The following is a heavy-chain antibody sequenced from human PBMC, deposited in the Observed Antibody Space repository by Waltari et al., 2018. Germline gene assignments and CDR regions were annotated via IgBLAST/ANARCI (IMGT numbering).Heavy chain of an antibody. V-gene: IGHV3-53*01. CDR2: IYSGGST. J-gene: IGHJ4*02. CDR1: GFTVSSNY. D-gene: IGHD1-26*01. CDR3: ARNVRELLYSDY. Sequence: EVQLVESGGGLIQPGGSLRLSCAASGFTVSSNYMSWFRQAPGKGLEWVSVIYSGGSTYYADSVKGRFTISRDNSKNTLYLQMNSLRAEDTAVYYRARNVRELLYSDYWGQGTLVTVSS.